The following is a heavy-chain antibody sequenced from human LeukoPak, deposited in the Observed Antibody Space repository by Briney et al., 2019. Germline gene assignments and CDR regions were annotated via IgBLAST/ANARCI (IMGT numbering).Heavy chain of an antibody. Sequence: GASVKVSCKASGYTFTSYGISWVRQAPGQGLEWMGWISAYNGNTNYAQKLQGRVTLTTDTSTSTAYMELRNLRSDDTAVYYCARRELLGGNWFDPWGQGTLVTVSS. CDR2: ISAYNGNT. CDR3: ARRELLGGNWFDP. D-gene: IGHD1-7*01. J-gene: IGHJ5*02. V-gene: IGHV1-18*01. CDR1: GYTFTSYG.